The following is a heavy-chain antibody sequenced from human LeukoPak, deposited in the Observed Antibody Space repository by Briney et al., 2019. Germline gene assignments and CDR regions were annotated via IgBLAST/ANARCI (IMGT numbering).Heavy chain of an antibody. J-gene: IGHJ4*02. CDR2: INPNSGGT. V-gene: IGHV1-2*02. D-gene: IGHD6-13*01. CDR1: GYTFSDCY. CDR3: AILAAAGKNVDY. Sequence: ASVKVSCKASGYTFSDCYIHWVRQAPGQGLECMGWINPNSGGTNFAQKFQGRVTMTSDTSISTAYMELSRLKSDDTAVYYCAILAAAGKNVDYWGQGTLVTLSS.